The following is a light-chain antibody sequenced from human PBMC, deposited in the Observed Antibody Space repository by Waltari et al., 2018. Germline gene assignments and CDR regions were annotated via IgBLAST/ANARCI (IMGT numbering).Light chain of an antibody. CDR2: VGTGGIVG. V-gene: IGLV9-49*01. Sequence: QPVLTQPPSASASLGASATLTCTLSSGYSNYTVDWYQQRPGKGPRFVMRVGTGGIVGSKGDGIPDRFSVLGSGLNRYLTIKNIQEEDESDYHCGADHGSGSNFFVVFGGGTKLTVL. CDR3: GADHGSGSNFFVV. J-gene: IGLJ2*01. CDR1: SGYSNYT.